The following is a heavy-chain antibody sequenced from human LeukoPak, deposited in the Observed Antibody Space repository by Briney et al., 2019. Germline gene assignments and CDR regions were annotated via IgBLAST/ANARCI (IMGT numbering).Heavy chain of an antibody. J-gene: IGHJ4*02. CDR3: ATDRRGSGWYYGFN. Sequence: ASVKVSCKVSGYTFTDYYMHWVQQAPGKGLEWMGLVDPEDGETIYAEKFQGRVTITADTSTDTAYMELSSLRSEDTAVYYCATDRRGSGWYYGFNWGQGTLVTVSS. V-gene: IGHV1-69-2*01. D-gene: IGHD6-13*01. CDR2: VDPEDGET. CDR1: GYTFTDYY.